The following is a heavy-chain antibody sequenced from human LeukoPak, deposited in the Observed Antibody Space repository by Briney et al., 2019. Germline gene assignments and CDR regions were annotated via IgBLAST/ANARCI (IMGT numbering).Heavy chain of an antibody. CDR1: GFTFSSYA. D-gene: IGHD6-19*01. J-gene: IGHJ4*02. CDR3: AKDITVAGSLFDY. CDR2: ISGSGGST. V-gene: IGHV3-23*01. Sequence: GGSLRLSCAASGFTFSSYAMSLVRQVPGKGLEWVSAISGSGGSTYYADSVKGRFTISRDHSKNALYLQMNSLRAEDTAVYYCAKDITVAGSLFDYWGQGTLATVSS.